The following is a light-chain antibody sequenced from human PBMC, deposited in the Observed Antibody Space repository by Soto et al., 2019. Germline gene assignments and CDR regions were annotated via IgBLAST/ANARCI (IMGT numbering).Light chain of an antibody. Sequence: QSVLTQPPSVSGAPGQRVTISCTGSSSNIGAGYDVHWYQQLPGTAPKLLIYGNSNRPSGVPDRFSGSKSGTSASLAITGLQAEDEADYYCQSYDGSLSAHVFGTGTKLTV. J-gene: IGLJ1*01. CDR2: GNS. CDR3: QSYDGSLSAHV. V-gene: IGLV1-40*01. CDR1: SSNIGAGYD.